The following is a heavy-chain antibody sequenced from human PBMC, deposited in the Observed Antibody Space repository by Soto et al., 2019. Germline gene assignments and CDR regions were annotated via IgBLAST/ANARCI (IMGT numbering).Heavy chain of an antibody. CDR1: GYSFSDFG. CDR3: ARSDYYEGTGTFEN. V-gene: IGHV1-18*04. J-gene: IGHJ4*02. D-gene: IGHD4-17*01. Sequence: QVHLVQSGGELKKPGASVKVSCKASGYSFSDFGITWVRQAPGQGLEWMGWISGKNGNTNYAQKVQGRVNLAADTSTSTAYMEMRARTSDDSGIYYCARSDYYEGTGTFENWGQGTPVTVSS. CDR2: ISGKNGNT.